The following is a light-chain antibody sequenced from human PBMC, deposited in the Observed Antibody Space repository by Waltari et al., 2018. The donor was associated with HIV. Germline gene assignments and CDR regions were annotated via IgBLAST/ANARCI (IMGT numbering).Light chain of an antibody. V-gene: IGLV1-44*01. CDR3: AAWDDSLKGYV. J-gene: IGLJ1*01. CDR2: SNN. Sequence: QSVLTQPPSASGTPGQRVTISCSGSSSNIGKNTVTWYQQLPGTAPKLLIYSNNQRPSGGPDRFSGSKSGTSASLAISGLQSEDEADYYCAAWDDSLKGYVFGPGTEVSVL. CDR1: SSNIGKNT.